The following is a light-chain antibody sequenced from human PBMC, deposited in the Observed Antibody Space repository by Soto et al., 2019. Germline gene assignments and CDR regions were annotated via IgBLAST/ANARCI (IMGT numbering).Light chain of an antibody. CDR2: DAS. Sequence: ILLTQSPGTLSLSPGERATLSCRASQSLSNSQLAWYQQKVGRSPSLLIHDASRRATGIPDRFSGSGSGTDFTLTITRLEPEDFTVYYCQQYGGSLRTFGQGTRLEIK. CDR1: QSLSNSQ. J-gene: IGKJ5*01. V-gene: IGKV3-20*01. CDR3: QQYGGSLRT.